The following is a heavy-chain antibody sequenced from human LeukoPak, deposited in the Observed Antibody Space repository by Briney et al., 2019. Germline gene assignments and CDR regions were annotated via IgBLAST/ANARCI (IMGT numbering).Heavy chain of an antibody. CDR1: GYTFTGYY. J-gene: IGHJ6*03. CDR3: ATQPPGASGIYYFYIDV. CDR2: FDPEDGET. D-gene: IGHD1-14*01. V-gene: IGHV1-24*01. Sequence: ASVKVSCKASGYTFTGYYMHWVRQAPGKGLEWMGGFDPEDGETIYAQKFQGRVTMTEDTSTDTAYMKLSSLRSEDTAVYYCATQPPGASGIYYFYIDVWGKGTTVTISS.